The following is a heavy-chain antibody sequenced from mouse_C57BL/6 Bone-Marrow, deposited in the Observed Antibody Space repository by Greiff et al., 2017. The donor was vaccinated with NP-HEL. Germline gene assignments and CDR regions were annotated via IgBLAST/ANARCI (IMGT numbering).Heavy chain of an antibody. V-gene: IGHV1-81*01. Sequence: QVQLQQSGAELARPGASVKLSCKASGYTFTSYGISWVKQRTGQGLEWIGEIYPRSGNTYYNEKFKGKATLTADKSSSTAYMELRSLTSEDSAVYFCARGYGSSLYWYFDVWGTGTTVTVSS. CDR1: GYTFTSYG. CDR2: IYPRSGNT. J-gene: IGHJ1*03. D-gene: IGHD1-1*01. CDR3: ARGYGSSLYWYFDV.